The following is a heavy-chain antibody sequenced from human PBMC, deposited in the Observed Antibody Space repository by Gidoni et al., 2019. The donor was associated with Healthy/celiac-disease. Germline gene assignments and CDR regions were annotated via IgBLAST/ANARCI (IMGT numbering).Heavy chain of an antibody. Sequence: EVQLVESGGGLVQPGGSLRLSCAASGFTFSSYSMNWVRQAPGKGLEWVSYISSSSSTIYYADSVKGRFTISRDNAKNSLYLQMNSLRAEDTAVYYCASLYNWNPEGYYYGMDVWGQGTTVTVSS. CDR3: ASLYNWNPEGYYYGMDV. D-gene: IGHD1-20*01. CDR1: GFTFSSYS. V-gene: IGHV3-48*04. CDR2: ISSSSSTI. J-gene: IGHJ6*02.